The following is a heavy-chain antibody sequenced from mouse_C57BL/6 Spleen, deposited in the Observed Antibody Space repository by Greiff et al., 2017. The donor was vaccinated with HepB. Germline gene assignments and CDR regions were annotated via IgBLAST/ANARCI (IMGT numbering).Heavy chain of an antibody. J-gene: IGHJ2*01. CDR2: ISGGGGNT. CDR1: GFTFSSYT. CDR3: ARQGSNYFDY. D-gene: IGHD5-1*01. V-gene: IGHV5-9*01. Sequence: EVKVEESGGGLVKPGGSLKLSCAASGFTFSSYTMSWVRQTPEKRLEWVATISGGGGNTYYPDSVKGRFTISRDNAKNTLYLQMSSVRSEDTALYYCARQGSNYFDYWGQGTTLTVSS.